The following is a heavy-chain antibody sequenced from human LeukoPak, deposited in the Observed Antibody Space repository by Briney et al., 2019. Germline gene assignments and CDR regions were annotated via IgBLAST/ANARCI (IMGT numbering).Heavy chain of an antibody. J-gene: IGHJ5*02. CDR1: GGSISSYY. V-gene: IGHV4-4*09. CDR2: IYTSGST. CDR3: ARRKARWFDP. Sequence: SETLSLTCTVSGGSISSYYWSWLRQPPGKGLEWIGYIYTSGSTNYNPSLKSRVTISVDTSKNQFSLKLSSVTAADTAVYYCARRKARWFDPWGQGTLVTVSS. D-gene: IGHD1-14*01.